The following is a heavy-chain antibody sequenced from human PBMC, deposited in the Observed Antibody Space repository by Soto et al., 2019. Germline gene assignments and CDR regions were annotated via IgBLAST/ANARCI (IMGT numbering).Heavy chain of an antibody. J-gene: IGHJ4*02. V-gene: IGHV1-18*01. CDR1: GYTFTSYG. CDR2: ISVYNGNT. CDR3: ARDTPRIAAAVRLEY. Sequence: ASVKVSCKASGYTFTSYGISWVRQAPGQGLEWMGWISVYNGNTNYAQKLQGRVTMTTNTSTSTAYMELRSRSPDDPAVYYCARDTPRIAAAVRLEYWGQGTPVAVSP. D-gene: IGHD6-13*01.